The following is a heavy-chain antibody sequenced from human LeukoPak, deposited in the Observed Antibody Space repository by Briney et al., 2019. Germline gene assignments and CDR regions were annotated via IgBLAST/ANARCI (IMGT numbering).Heavy chain of an antibody. D-gene: IGHD3-22*01. J-gene: IGHJ4*02. V-gene: IGHV4-38-2*02. CDR2: MSHSGNT. CDR1: GYSISSGYF. Sequence: PSETLSLTCSVSGYSISSGYFWGWIRQPPGKGLEWIGTMSHSGNTYYNPSLKSRVTISVDTSKNQFSLKLSSVTAADTAVYYCAGDRGGSSGYSSQYWGQGTLVTVSS. CDR3: AGDRGGSSGYSSQY.